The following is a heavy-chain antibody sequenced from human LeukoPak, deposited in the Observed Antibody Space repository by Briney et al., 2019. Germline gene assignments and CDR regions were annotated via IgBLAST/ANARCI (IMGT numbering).Heavy chain of an antibody. Sequence: SETLSLTCTVSGGSISSFYWSWIRQPPGKGLEWIGYMYYTGSTNYNPSLKSRVTISIDTSKNQFSLELTSVTAADTAVYYCASQDSSSSIETKPFDPWGQGTLVSVSS. CDR3: ASQDSSSSIETKPFDP. J-gene: IGHJ5*02. D-gene: IGHD6-13*01. CDR2: MYYTGST. CDR1: GGSISSFY. V-gene: IGHV4-59*08.